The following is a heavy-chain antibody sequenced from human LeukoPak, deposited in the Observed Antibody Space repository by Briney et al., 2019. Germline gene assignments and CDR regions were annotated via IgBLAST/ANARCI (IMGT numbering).Heavy chain of an antibody. CDR2: ISGSGGST. J-gene: IGHJ4*02. CDR3: AKDLRFAYYDILTGPHFDY. D-gene: IGHD3-9*01. Sequence: GGSLRLSCAASGFTFSSYAMSWVRQAPGKGLEWVSAISGSGGSTYYADSVKGRFTISRDNSKNTLYLQMNSLRAEDTAVYYCAKDLRFAYYDILTGPHFDYWGQGTLVAVSS. CDR1: GFTFSSYA. V-gene: IGHV3-23*01.